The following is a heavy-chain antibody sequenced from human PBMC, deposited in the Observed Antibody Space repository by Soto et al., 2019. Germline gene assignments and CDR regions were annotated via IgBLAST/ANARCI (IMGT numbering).Heavy chain of an antibody. J-gene: IGHJ4*02. CDR2: IIPIFGTA. CDR1: GGTFISYA. V-gene: IGHV1-69*13. CDR3: ARVPESDTAMVRNDY. D-gene: IGHD5-18*01. Sequence: ASVKVSCKASGGTFISYAISWVRQAPGQGLEWMGGIIPIFGTANYAQKFQGRVTITADESTSTAYMELSSLRSEDTAVYYCARVPESDTAMVRNDYWGQGTLVTVSS.